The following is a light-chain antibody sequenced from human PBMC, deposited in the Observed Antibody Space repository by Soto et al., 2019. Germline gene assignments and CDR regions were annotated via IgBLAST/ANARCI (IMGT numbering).Light chain of an antibody. CDR1: QGISSA. J-gene: IGKJ4*01. V-gene: IGKV1-13*02. Sequence: AIQLTQSPSSLSASVGDRVTITCRASQGISSALAWYQQKPGKAPKLLIYDASILESGVPSRFSGSGSGTDFTLTISSLQAEDFATYDCHQFNSYPTFGGGTKVEIK. CDR3: HQFNSYPT. CDR2: DAS.